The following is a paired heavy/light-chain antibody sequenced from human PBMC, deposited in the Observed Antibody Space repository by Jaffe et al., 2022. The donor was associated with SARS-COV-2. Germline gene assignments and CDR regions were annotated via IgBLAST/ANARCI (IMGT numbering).Heavy chain of an antibody. Sequence: EVQLLESGGGLIQSGGSLRLSCVASGFTFSSHAMSWVRQGPGKWLEWVSYISGSGKTEHYADSVKGRFTISRDNSKNTLYLQMSSLRVEDTAVYYCAKSPYRDGWFGDYWGQGALVTVSS. V-gene: IGHV3-23*01. CDR2: ISGSGKTE. CDR1: GFTFSSHA. J-gene: IGHJ4*02. D-gene: IGHD3-10*01. CDR3: AKSPYRDGWFGDY.
Light chain of an antibody. Sequence: IVMTQSPATLSVSPGERATLSCRASQSVSSNFAWYQQKPGQAPRLLIYDASTRATGIPARFSGSGSGTEFTLTISSLQSEDFAVYYCHQYNNWPRTFGQGTRVEIK. V-gene: IGKV3-15*01. CDR2: DAS. CDR1: QSVSSN. CDR3: HQYNNWPRT. J-gene: IGKJ1*01.